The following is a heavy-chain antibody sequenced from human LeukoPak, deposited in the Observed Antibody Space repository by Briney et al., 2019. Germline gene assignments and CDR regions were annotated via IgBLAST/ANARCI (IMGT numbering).Heavy chain of an antibody. CDR3: ARGAITMVRGVIIPPYFDY. D-gene: IGHD3-10*01. V-gene: IGHV3-53*01. J-gene: IGHJ4*02. CDR2: IYSGGST. Sequence: PGGSLRLSCAASGFTVSSNYMSWVRQAPGKGLEWVSVIYSGGSTYYADSVKGRFTISRDNSKNTLYLQMNSLRAEDTAVYYCARGAITMVRGVIIPPYFDYWGQGTLVTVFS. CDR1: GFTVSSNY.